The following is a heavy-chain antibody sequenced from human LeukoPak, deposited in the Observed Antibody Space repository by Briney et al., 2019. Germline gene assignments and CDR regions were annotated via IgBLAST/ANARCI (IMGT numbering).Heavy chain of an antibody. Sequence: GGSLRLSCAASGFTLNTHWMSWVRLAPGKGLEWVANIKQDGRDTYYVDSVKGRFTISRDNAKNSLNLQMNSLRAEDTAMYYCATSEGYWGQGTLVTVSS. J-gene: IGHJ4*02. CDR2: IKQDGRDT. V-gene: IGHV3-7*03. CDR1: GFTLNTHW. CDR3: ATSEGY.